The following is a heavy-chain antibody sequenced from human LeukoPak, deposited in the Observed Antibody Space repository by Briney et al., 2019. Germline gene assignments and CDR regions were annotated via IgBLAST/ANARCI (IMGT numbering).Heavy chain of an antibody. J-gene: IGHJ4*02. V-gene: IGHV4-39*07. Sequence: SETLSLTCTVSGGSISSSSYYWGWIRQAPGKGLEWIGSIYYSGSTNYNPSLKSRVTISVDTSKNQFSLKLSSVTAADTAVYYCASGGSYPLPTLNYWGQGTLVTVSS. CDR1: GGSISSSSYY. CDR3: ASGGSYPLPTLNY. D-gene: IGHD1-26*01. CDR2: IYYSGST.